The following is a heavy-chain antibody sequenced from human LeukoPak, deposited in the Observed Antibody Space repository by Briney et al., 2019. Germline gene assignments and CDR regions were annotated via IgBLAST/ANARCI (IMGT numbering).Heavy chain of an antibody. Sequence: GASVKVSCKASGYTFTNYGISWVRQAPGQGLEWMGWINTYNGNTNYAQKFQGRVTMTTDTSTSTAYMELRSLRSDDTAVYYCARVVLDHYYDSSGYLGTLDYCGQGTLVTVSS. CDR1: GYTFTNYG. D-gene: IGHD3-22*01. V-gene: IGHV1-18*01. CDR2: INTYNGNT. CDR3: ARVVLDHYYDSSGYLGTLDY. J-gene: IGHJ4*02.